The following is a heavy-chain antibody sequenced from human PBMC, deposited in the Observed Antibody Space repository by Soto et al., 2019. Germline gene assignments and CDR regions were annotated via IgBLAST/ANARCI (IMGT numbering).Heavy chain of an antibody. D-gene: IGHD3-22*01. CDR3: AKGIDSSGYPPIDY. Sequence: EVQLLESGGGLVQPGGSLRLSCAASGFTFSSYAMSWVRQAPGKGLEWVSVISGSGGTTYYADSVKGLFTISRDNSKNTLYLQMNSLRAEDTAVYYCAKGIDSSGYPPIDYWVQGTLVTVSS. V-gene: IGHV3-23*01. CDR1: GFTFSSYA. CDR2: ISGSGGTT. J-gene: IGHJ4*02.